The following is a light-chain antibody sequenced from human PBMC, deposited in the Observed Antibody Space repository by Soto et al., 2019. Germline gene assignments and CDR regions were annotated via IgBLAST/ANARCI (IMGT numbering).Light chain of an antibody. J-gene: IGKJ1*01. V-gene: IGKV3-15*01. CDR2: GAS. Sequence: ESGLAQSPALMFRSPGEKATLSYRASQSVSSKLAWYQQKPGQAPRLLIYGASTRATGIPARFSGSGSGTEFTLIISSLQSEDSAVYYCQQYNSWLWTFGQGTKGDI. CDR3: QQYNSWLWT. CDR1: QSVSSK.